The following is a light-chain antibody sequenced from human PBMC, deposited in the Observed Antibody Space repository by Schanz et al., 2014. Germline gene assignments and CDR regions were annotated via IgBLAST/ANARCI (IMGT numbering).Light chain of an antibody. J-gene: IGKJ2*01. V-gene: IGKV4-1*01. CDR1: QSVLYSSHNKNY. CDR2: WAS. CDR3: QQYYSTPRDYT. Sequence: DIVMTQSPDSLAVSLGERATINCKSSQSVLYSSHNKNYLAWYQQKPGQPPKLLIYWASTRESGVPDRFSGSGSGTDFTLTISSLQAEDVAVYFCQQYYSTPRDYTFGQGTKLEIK.